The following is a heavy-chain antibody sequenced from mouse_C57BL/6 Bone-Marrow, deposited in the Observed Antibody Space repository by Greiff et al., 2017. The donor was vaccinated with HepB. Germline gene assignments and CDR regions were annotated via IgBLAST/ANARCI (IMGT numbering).Heavy chain of an antibody. CDR2: ISDGGSYT. Sequence: VQLKESGGGLVKPGGSLKLSCAASGFTFSSYAMYWVRQTPEKRLEWVATISDGGSYTYYPDNVKGRFTISRDNAKNNLYLQMSHLKSEDTAMYYCARESLLYYFDYWGQGNTLTVSS. V-gene: IGHV5-4*01. CDR3: ARESLLYYFDY. J-gene: IGHJ2*01. CDR1: GFTFSSYA.